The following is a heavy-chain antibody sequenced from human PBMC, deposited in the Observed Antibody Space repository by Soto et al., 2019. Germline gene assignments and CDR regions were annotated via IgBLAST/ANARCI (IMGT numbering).Heavy chain of an antibody. J-gene: IGHJ5*02. CDR3: AKALLGEDYDFWSGPNWFDP. D-gene: IGHD3-3*01. V-gene: IGHV3-30*18. CDR1: GFTFSSYG. Sequence: GGSLRLSCAASGFTFSSYGMHWVRQAPGKGLEWVAVISYDGSNKYYADSVKGRFTISRDNSKNTLYLQMNSLRAEDTAVYYCAKALLGEDYDFWSGPNWFDPWGQGTLVTVSS. CDR2: ISYDGSNK.